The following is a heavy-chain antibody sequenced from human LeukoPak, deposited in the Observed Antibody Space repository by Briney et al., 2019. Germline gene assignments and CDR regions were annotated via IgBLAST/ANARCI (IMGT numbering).Heavy chain of an antibody. D-gene: IGHD3-10*01. Sequence: GGSLTLSCAASGFSFSSYWMSWLRQAPGKGLEWVANIKQDGREKYYVDSVKGRFTISRDNAKNSLYLQMNSLRAEDTAVYYCARDYRHYGSGTYRGENDYWGQGTLVTVSS. V-gene: IGHV3-7*01. J-gene: IGHJ4*02. CDR1: GFSFSSYW. CDR3: ARDYRHYGSGTYRGENDY. CDR2: IKQDGREK.